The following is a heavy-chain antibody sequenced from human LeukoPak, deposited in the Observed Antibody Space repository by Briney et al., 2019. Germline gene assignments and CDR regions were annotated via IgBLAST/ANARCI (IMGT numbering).Heavy chain of an antibody. V-gene: IGHV4-61*02. CDR2: IYTSGST. CDR3: ARVLAYCSSTGCYYGDY. J-gene: IGHJ4*02. Sequence: SETLSLTCTVSGGSISSGSYYWSWIRQPAGKGLEWIGRIYTSGSTNYNPSLKSRVTISVDTSKNQFSLKLSSVTAADTAVYYCARVLAYCSSTGCYYGDYWGQGTLVTVSS. D-gene: IGHD2-2*01. CDR1: GGSISSGSYY.